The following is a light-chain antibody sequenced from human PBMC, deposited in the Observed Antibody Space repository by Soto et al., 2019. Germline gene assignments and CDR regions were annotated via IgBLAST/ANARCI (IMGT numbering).Light chain of an antibody. CDR2: DAS. CDR3: QQRSNWPLT. V-gene: IGKV3-11*01. J-gene: IGKJ4*01. Sequence: EIVLTQSPATLSLSPGQRATLSCRASQSVTSYLAWYQQKPGQAPRLLIYDASNRASGIPARFSGSGSGTDFTLTISGLETEAFAVYYCQQRSNWPLTFGGGTKVE. CDR1: QSVTSY.